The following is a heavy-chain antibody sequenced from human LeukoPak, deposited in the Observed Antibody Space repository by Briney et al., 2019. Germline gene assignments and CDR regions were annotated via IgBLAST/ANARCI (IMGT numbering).Heavy chain of an antibody. CDR2: INSDGSAT. CDR3: ASDSPYYGMDV. Sequence: GGSLRLSCAASGFPFSSYWMHWVRQVPGKGLLWVLRINSDGSATIYADSVRGRFTISRDNAKNTLYLQMSGLRVEDTAVYHCASDSPYYGMDVWGQGTTVTVSS. CDR1: GFPFSSYW. J-gene: IGHJ6*02. V-gene: IGHV3-74*01.